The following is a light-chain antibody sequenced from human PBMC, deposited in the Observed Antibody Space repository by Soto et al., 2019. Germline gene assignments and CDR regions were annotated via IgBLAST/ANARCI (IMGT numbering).Light chain of an antibody. J-gene: IGKJ4*01. V-gene: IGKV1D-12*01. CDR2: AAS. CDR1: QGISSS. CDR3: IHANSFPLT. Sequence: DIQMTQSPSSVSASVGDRVTITCRASQGISSSLAWYQQKPGKVPKLLIYAASSLQSGVPSRFSGSGSGTDFTLTITSLQTEDFAPCYCIHANSFPLTFGGGPKVEIK.